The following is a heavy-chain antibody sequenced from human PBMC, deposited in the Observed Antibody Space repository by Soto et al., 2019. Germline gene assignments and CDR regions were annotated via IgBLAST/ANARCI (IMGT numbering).Heavy chain of an antibody. D-gene: IGHD3-10*01. CDR3: ARRGGLLWFGDTAGLFDY. J-gene: IGHJ4*02. Sequence: QLQLQESGPGLVKPSETLSLTCTVSGGSISSSSYYWGWIRQPPGKGLEWIGSIYYSGSTYYNPSLKSRVTISVDTSKNQFSLKLSSVTAADTAVYYCARRGGLLWFGDTAGLFDYWGQGTLVTVSS. CDR2: IYYSGST. V-gene: IGHV4-39*01. CDR1: GGSISSSSYY.